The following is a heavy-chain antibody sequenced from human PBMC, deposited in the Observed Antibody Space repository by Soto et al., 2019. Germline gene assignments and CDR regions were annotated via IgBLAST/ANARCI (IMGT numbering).Heavy chain of an antibody. CDR2: INPLGGST. D-gene: IGHD6-13*01. V-gene: IGHV1-46*01. J-gene: IGHJ5*02. CDR3: ARDYAAGDL. CDR1: GYTFIDYY. Sequence: ASVKLSCKASGYTFIDYYIPCVRQAPGKGLEWMAIINPLGGSTNYAQEFQGRVTLTSDTSTSTAYMEVSSLRFEDKARFYCARDYAAGDLWGQGTLVTVSS.